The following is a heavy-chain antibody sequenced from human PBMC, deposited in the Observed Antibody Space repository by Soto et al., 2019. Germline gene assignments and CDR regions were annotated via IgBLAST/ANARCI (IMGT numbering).Heavy chain of an antibody. V-gene: IGHV4-31*03. J-gene: IGHJ4*02. CDR2: IYYSGST. D-gene: IGHD5-18*01. CDR1: GGSISSGGYY. Sequence: PSETLSLTCTVSGGSISSGGYYWSWIRQHPGKGLEWIGYIYYSGSTYYNPSLKSRVTISVDTSKNQFSLKLSSVTAADTAVYYCARDIRGYSRAFDYWGQGTLVTVSS. CDR3: ARDIRGYSRAFDY.